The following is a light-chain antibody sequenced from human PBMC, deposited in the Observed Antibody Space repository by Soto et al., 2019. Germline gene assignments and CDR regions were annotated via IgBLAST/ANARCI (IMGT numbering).Light chain of an antibody. CDR3: SSYTSTSTPSYV. Sequence: QSVLTQPASVSGSPGQSITISCTGTSSDVGGSHYVSWYQHHPGKAPKLMLYEVSYRPSGVSDRFSGAKSGNTASLTISGLQAEDEADDYCSSYTSTSTPSYVFGTGTKLTVL. CDR2: EVS. CDR1: SSDVGGSHY. V-gene: IGLV2-14*01. J-gene: IGLJ1*01.